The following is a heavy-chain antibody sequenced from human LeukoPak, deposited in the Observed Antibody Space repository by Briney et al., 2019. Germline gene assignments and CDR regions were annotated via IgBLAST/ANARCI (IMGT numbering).Heavy chain of an antibody. CDR2: IRSKAYGGTT. V-gene: IGHV3-49*04. Sequence: GGSLRLSCTLSVFTLGVYAMSGVREAPGGGVEWVGYIRSKAYGGTTEYAASVKGRFTIARDDSKSIAYQQMNSLKTEDTAVYYCTRYYYGSGSYFLFDYWGQGTLVTVSS. CDR1: VFTLGVYA. D-gene: IGHD3-10*01. CDR3: TRYYYGSGSYFLFDY. J-gene: IGHJ4*02.